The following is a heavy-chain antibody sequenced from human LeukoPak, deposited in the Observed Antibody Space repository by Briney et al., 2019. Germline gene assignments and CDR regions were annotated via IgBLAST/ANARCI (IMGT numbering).Heavy chain of an antibody. CDR3: AKGMEWVVVPAALDV. V-gene: IGHV3-23*01. D-gene: IGHD2-2*01. CDR1: GFTFSSYA. CDR2: ISGSGGST. Sequence: GGSLRLSCAASGFTFSSYAMSWVRQARGKGLEWVSAISGSGGSTYYADSVKGRFTISRDNSMDTLFLQMNSLRAEDTALYYCAKGMEWVVVPAALDVWGQGTTVTVSS. J-gene: IGHJ6*02.